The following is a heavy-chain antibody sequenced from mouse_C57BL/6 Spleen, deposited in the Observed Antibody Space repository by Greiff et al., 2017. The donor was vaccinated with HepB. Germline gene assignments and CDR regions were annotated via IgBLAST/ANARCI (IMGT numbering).Heavy chain of an antibody. Sequence: EVQLQQSGPELVKPGASVKISCKASGYTFTDYYMNWVKQSHGKSLEWIGDINPNNGGTSYNQKFKGKATLTVDKSSSTAYMELRSLTSEDSAVYYCARGDTARYAMDYWGQGTSVTVSS. V-gene: IGHV1-26*01. CDR2: INPNNGGT. D-gene: IGHD3-1*01. J-gene: IGHJ4*01. CDR3: ARGDTARYAMDY. CDR1: GYTFTDYY.